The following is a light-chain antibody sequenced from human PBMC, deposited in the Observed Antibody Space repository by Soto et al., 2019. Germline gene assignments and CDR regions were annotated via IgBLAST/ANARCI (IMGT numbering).Light chain of an antibody. J-gene: IGKJ3*01. CDR2: ATS. Sequence: VLTQSPATLSLSPGESATLSCRASQSVSRFLAWFQQKPGQAPRLLIYATSNRATGIPARFSGSGSGTDFTLTINSLEPEDSAIYYCQQRGDSLFTFGPGTKVDI. V-gene: IGKV3-11*01. CDR1: QSVSRF. CDR3: QQRGDSLFT.